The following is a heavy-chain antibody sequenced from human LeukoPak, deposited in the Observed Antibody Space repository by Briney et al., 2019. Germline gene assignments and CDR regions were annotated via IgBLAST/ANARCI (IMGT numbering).Heavy chain of an antibody. D-gene: IGHD3-22*01. CDR1: GYTFTSYG. Sequence: GASVKVSCKASGYTFTSYGISWVRQAPGQGLEWMGWISAYNGNTNYAQKLQGRVTMTTDTSTSTAYMELRSLRSDDTAVYYCARGLVTMIEEGYGMDVWGQGTTVTVSS. V-gene: IGHV1-18*01. J-gene: IGHJ6*02. CDR2: ISAYNGNT. CDR3: ARGLVTMIEEGYGMDV.